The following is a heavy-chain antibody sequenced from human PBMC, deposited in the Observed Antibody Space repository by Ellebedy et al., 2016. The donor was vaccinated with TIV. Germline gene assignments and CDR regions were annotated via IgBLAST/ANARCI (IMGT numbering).Heavy chain of an antibody. CDR2: ISANSGNT. CDR3: TRDVGGNWFDL. Sequence: AASVKVSCKTSGYTFTSYTISWVRQAPGQGLQWMGWISANSGNTNYAQKLQGRVTMTTDTSTSTAYMELRSLRSDDTAVYYCTRDVGGNWFDLWGQGTLVTVSS. CDR1: GYTFTSYT. J-gene: IGHJ5*02. V-gene: IGHV1-18*04.